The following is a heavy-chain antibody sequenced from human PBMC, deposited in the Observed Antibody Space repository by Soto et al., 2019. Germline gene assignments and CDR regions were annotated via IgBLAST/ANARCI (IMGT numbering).Heavy chain of an antibody. D-gene: IGHD3-22*01. Sequence: ASVKVSCKAAGYTFTSYAFHWVRQAPGQRFEWMGWINEGNGNTKYSQKFQGRVTLTRDTSASTAYMELSSLRSEDTAVYYCAREYDSSGFFFDYWGQGTLVTVSS. V-gene: IGHV1-3*01. J-gene: IGHJ4*02. CDR2: INEGNGNT. CDR3: AREYDSSGFFFDY. CDR1: GYTFTSYA.